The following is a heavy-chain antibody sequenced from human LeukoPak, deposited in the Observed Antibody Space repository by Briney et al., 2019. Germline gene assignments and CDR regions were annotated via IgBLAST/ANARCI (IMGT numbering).Heavy chain of an antibody. Sequence: GGALRLSCAASGIIFSNYAMHWVRQGPGKGLECISPISSDGGSTYYANSVKGRFTISRDNSKITLYLQMGSLRAEDMAVYYCARGRQGAKTRYFDLWGRGTRVTVSS. J-gene: IGHJ2*01. CDR2: ISSDGGST. CDR1: GIIFSNYA. V-gene: IGHV3-64*01. D-gene: IGHD1-26*01. CDR3: ARGRQGAKTRYFDL.